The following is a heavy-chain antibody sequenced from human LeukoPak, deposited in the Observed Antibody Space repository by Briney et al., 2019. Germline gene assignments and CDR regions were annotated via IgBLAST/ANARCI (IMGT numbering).Heavy chain of an antibody. CDR3: ARDSGNYYTHNWFDP. V-gene: IGHV3-33*01. J-gene: IGHJ5*02. Sequence: GGSLRLSCAASGFTFSSHGMHWVCQAPGKGLEWVAVIWYDGSKKYYADSVKGRFTISRDNSQNTLNLQMNTLRADDTAVYYCARDSGNYYTHNWFDPWGQGTLVTVSS. CDR1: GFTFSSHG. D-gene: IGHD1-26*01. CDR2: IWYDGSKK.